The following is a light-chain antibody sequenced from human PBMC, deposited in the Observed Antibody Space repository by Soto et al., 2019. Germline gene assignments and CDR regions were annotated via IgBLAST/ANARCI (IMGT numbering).Light chain of an antibody. CDR2: QAS. CDR3: QQYDTYPAWT. J-gene: IGKJ1*01. V-gene: IGKV1-5*03. CDR1: QSISRW. Sequence: DIQMTQSPSTLSASVGDRVTITCRASQSISRWLAWHQQKPGKAPQVLISQASRLESGVPSRFSGSGSGTEFTLTISSLQPDDFATYYCQQYDTYPAWTFGQGTKVEIK.